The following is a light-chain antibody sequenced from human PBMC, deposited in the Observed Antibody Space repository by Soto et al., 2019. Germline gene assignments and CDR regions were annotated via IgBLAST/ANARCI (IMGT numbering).Light chain of an antibody. J-gene: IGKJ1*01. CDR2: WAS. CDR3: QQYYTGPPT. CDR1: QSVLYRSNNNNY. Sequence: DVVMTQSPDSLAVSLGERATINCKSSQSVLYRSNNNNYLAWYQQRPGQPPKLLIYWASTRESGVPDRFSGSGSGTDFALTISSLQAEDVAVYYCQQYYTGPPTFGQGTKVEIK. V-gene: IGKV4-1*01.